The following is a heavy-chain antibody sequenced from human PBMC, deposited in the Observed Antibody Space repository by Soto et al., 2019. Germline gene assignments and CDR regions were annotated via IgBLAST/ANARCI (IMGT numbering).Heavy chain of an antibody. CDR2: ISGGGGST. V-gene: IGHV3-23*01. CDR3: AKQYYDVLPGYYPFDY. Sequence: PGGSLRLSCESSGFTFSTYAMSLVRQAPGKGLEWVSSISGGGGSTHYAESVKGRFTISRDSSKNTLYLQMNSLRVEDTAVYYCAKQYYDVLPGYYPFDYWGQGALVTVSS. J-gene: IGHJ4*02. CDR1: GFTFSTYA. D-gene: IGHD3-9*01.